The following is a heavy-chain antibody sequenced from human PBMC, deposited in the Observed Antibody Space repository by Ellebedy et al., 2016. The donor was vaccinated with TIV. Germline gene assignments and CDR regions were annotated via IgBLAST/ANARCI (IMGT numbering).Heavy chain of an antibody. CDR1: GGSFSGNY. CDR2: INHSGGT. D-gene: IGHD6-13*01. V-gene: IGHV4-34*01. CDR3: ARGVTSSWYGTREYYFDY. J-gene: IGHJ4*02. Sequence: SETLSLTXGVYGGSFSGNYWSWIRQPPGKGLEWIGDINHSGGTNYNPSLKSRVTISVDTSKNQFTLKLTSVTAADTAVYYCARGVTSSWYGTREYYFDYWGQGTLVTVSS.